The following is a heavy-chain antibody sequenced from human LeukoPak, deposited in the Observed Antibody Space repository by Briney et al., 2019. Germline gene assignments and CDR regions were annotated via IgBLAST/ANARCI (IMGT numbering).Heavy chain of an antibody. J-gene: IGHJ4*02. V-gene: IGHV4-59*01. CDR2: VYYSGTT. D-gene: IGHD6-13*01. Sequence: PSETLSLTCTVSGGSISSYYWSWIRQPPGKGLEWIGYVYYSGTTNYNPSLKSRVTISVDTSKNQFSMKLSSVTAADTAVYYCARGVYIAAAQYGYWGQGTLVTVSS. CDR1: GGSISSYY. CDR3: ARGVYIAAAQYGY.